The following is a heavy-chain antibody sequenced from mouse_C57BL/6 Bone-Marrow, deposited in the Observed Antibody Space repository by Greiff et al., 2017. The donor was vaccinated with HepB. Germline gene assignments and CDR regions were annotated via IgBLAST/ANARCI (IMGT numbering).Heavy chain of an antibody. CDR1: GFTFSDYG. V-gene: IGHV5-17*01. Sequence: EVKLVESGGGLVEPGGSLKLSCAASGFTFSDYGMHWVRQAPEKGLEWVAYISSGSSTIYYADTVKGRFTISRDNAKNTLFLQMTSLRSEDTAMYYCARLRYFDVWGTGTTVTVSS. CDR2: ISSGSSTI. J-gene: IGHJ1*03. CDR3: ARLRYFDV.